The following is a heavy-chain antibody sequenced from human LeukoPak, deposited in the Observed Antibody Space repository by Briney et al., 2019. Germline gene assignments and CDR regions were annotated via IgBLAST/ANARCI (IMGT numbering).Heavy chain of an antibody. CDR3: ARAEMATTYYFDY. CDR2: IFPGDSDT. CDR1: AYSFPNYW. J-gene: IGHJ4*02. Sequence: PGESLKISCKGSAYSFPNYWVGWVRQMPGKGLEWMGVIFPGDSDTRYSPSFQGQVTISVDKSITTAYLQWSSLKASDTATYYCARAEMATTYYFDYWGQGTLVTVSS. V-gene: IGHV5-51*01. D-gene: IGHD5-24*01.